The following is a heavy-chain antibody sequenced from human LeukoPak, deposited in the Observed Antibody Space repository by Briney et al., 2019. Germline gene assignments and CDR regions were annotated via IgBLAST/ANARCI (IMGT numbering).Heavy chain of an antibody. V-gene: IGHV4-38-2*01. CDR3: ARASVEHSIVAGDYFDS. D-gene: IGHD2-15*01. CDR2: ISQSVIA. CDR1: GYSINNVHY. Sequence: SETLSLTCAVSGYSINNVHYWAWIRQPPGKGLEWIGNISQSVIASYNPSLKSRVTISLDTSNNHFSLNLRSVTAADTAVYFCARASVEHSIVAGDYFDSWGQGTLVTVSS. J-gene: IGHJ4*02.